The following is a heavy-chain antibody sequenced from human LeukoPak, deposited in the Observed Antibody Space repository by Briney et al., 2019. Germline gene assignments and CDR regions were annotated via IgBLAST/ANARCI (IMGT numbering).Heavy chain of an antibody. J-gene: IGHJ4*02. CDR3: AKGVGTTTIFDY. D-gene: IGHD1-26*01. CDR2: IYHSGST. CDR1: GGSISSSNW. V-gene: IGHV4-4*02. Sequence: SETLSLTCAVSGGSISSSNWWSWVRQPPGEGLEWIGEIYHSGSTNYNPSLKSRVTMSVDKSKNQFSLKLSSVTAAGTAVYYCAKGVGTTTIFDYWGQGTLVTVSS.